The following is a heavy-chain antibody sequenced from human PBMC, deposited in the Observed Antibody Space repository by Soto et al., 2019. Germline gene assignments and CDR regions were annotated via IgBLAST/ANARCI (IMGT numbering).Heavy chain of an antibody. CDR1: GASIGASY. CDR2: IFYSGST. V-gene: IGHV4-59*01. CDR3: ARVSTVTKLDS. Sequence: QVQLQESGPRLVKPSETLSLTCTVSGASIGASYWSWIRQSPGKGLEWMGYIFYSGSTNYSPSLNSRGSMTVDSSKNQVSLTLRSVTAADTAVYYCARVSTVTKLDSWGHGMLVTVSS. D-gene: IGHD4-17*01. J-gene: IGHJ5*01.